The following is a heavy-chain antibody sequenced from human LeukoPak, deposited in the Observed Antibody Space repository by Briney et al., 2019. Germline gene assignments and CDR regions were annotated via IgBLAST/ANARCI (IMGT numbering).Heavy chain of an antibody. J-gene: IGHJ5*02. D-gene: IGHD4-23*01. CDR2: INSDGSST. CDR1: GFTFSSYW. CDR3: ARDGVVRRNWFDP. V-gene: IGHV3-74*01. Sequence: PGGSLRLSCAASGFTFSSYWMHWVRQAPEKGLVWVSRINSDGSSTNYADSVKGRFTISRDNAKSTLYLQMNSLRAEDTAVYYCARDGVVRRNWFDPWGQGTLVTVSS.